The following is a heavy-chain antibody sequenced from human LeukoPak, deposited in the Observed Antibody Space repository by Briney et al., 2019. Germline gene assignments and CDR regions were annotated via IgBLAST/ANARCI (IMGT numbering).Heavy chain of an antibody. D-gene: IGHD3-16*02. Sequence: PGGSLRLSCAAPGFTFSSYAMSWVRQAPGKGLEWVANIKQDGSEKYYVDSVKGRFTISRDNAKNSLYLQMNSLRAEDTAVYHCAREDYDYVWGSYRPGGCYFDYWGQGTLVTVSS. V-gene: IGHV3-7*01. CDR1: GFTFSSYA. J-gene: IGHJ4*02. CDR2: IKQDGSEK. CDR3: AREDYDYVWGSYRPGGCYFDY.